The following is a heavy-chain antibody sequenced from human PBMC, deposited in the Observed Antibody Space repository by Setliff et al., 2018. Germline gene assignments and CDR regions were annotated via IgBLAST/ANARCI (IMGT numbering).Heavy chain of an antibody. CDR3: ARGGGSVLPNYYYFNYMDV. D-gene: IGHD2-15*01. J-gene: IGHJ6*03. V-gene: IGHV4-34*01. Sequence: PSETLSLTCAVYGGSFSGYYWSWIRQPPGKGLEWIGEINHSGSTNYNQSLKSRVTLSVDTSKNQFSLQLTSVTAADTAIYYCARGGGSVLPNYYYFNYMDVWGKETTVTAP. CDR2: INHSGST. CDR1: GGSFSGYY.